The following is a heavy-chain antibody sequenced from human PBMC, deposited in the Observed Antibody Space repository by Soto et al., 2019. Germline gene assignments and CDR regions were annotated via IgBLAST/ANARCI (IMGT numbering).Heavy chain of an antibody. V-gene: IGHV4-59*01. J-gene: IGHJ4*02. D-gene: IGHD2-15*01. Sequence: PSETLSLTCTVSGGSISSYYWSWIRQPPGKGLEWIGYIYYSGGTNYNPSLKSRVTISVDTSKNQFSLRLSSVTAADTAVYYCARGYCSGGSCYQSAPYYFDYWGQGTLVTVAS. CDR2: IYYSGGT. CDR1: GGSISSYY. CDR3: ARGYCSGGSCYQSAPYYFDY.